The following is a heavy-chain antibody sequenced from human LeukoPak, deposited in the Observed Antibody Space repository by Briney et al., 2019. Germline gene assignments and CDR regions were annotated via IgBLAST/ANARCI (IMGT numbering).Heavy chain of an antibody. CDR3: AKVWFGDRYYYYYMDV. D-gene: IGHD3-10*01. V-gene: IGHV3-23*01. CDR2: ISGSGGST. CDR1: GFTFSSYA. J-gene: IGHJ6*03. Sequence: PGGSLRLSCAASGFTFSSYAMSWVRQAPGKGLEWVSAISGSGGSTYYADSVKGRFTISRDNSKNTLYLQMNSLRAEDTAVYYCAKVWFGDRYYYYYMDVWGKGTTVTVSS.